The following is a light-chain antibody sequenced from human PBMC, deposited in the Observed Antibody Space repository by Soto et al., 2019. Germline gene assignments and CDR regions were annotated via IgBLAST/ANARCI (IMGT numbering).Light chain of an antibody. Sequence: DIQMTQSPSTLSASVGDRVTITCRASQIISSWLAWYQQKPGKXPKLLIYDASSLETGVPSRFSGSGSGTEFTLTISSLQPEDFATYYCQQYRTFGQGTKVDIK. J-gene: IGKJ1*01. CDR1: QIISSW. CDR2: DAS. V-gene: IGKV1-5*01. CDR3: QQYRT.